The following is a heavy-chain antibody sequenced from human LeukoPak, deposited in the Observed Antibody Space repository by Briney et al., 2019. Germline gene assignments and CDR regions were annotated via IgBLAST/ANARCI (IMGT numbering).Heavy chain of an antibody. J-gene: IGHJ4*02. CDR2: IRNKAHSYTT. CDR3: VRGRHGDYFDP. D-gene: IGHD4-17*01. Sequence: PGGSLRLSCGAYGFAFSDSYMDWVRQAPGKGLQWVGRIRNKAHSYTTDYASSVKGRFTISRDDSKNSLFLQMNTLKTEDTAVYYWVRGRHGDYFDPWGLGTLVTVSS. CDR1: GFAFSDSY. V-gene: IGHV3-72*01.